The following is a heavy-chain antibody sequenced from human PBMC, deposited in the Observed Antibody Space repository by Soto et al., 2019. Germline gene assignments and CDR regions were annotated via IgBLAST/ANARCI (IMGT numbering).Heavy chain of an antibody. J-gene: IGHJ4*02. CDR3: AREEYYYGSGAFFDY. CDR2: IIPILGIA. Sequence: QVQLVQSGAEVKKPGSSVKVSCKASGGTFSSYTISWVRQAPGQGLEWMGRIIPILGIANYAQKFQGRVTITADTSTRTAYMELSSLRSEDTAVYYCAREEYYYGSGAFFDYWGQGTLVTVSS. D-gene: IGHD3-10*01. V-gene: IGHV1-69*08. CDR1: GGTFSSYT.